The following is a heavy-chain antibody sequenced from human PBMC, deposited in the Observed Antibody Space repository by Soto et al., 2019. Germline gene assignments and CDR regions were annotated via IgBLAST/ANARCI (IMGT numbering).Heavy chain of an antibody. CDR1: GGTFSSYT. CDR2: IIPILGIA. D-gene: IGHD6-19*01. CDR3: ARDMTVAASFDY. V-gene: IGHV1-69*08. Sequence: QVQLVQSGAEVKKPGSSVKVSCTASGGTFSSYTISWVRQAPGQGLEWMGRIIPILGIANYAQKFQGRVTITADKATSTADMELSSLRSEDTAVYYCARDMTVAASFDYWGQGTLVTGSS. J-gene: IGHJ4*02.